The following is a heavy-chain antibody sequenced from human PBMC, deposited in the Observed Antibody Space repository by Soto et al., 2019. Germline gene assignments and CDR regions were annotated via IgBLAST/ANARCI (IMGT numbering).Heavy chain of an antibody. CDR3: ARGGAGGSWFDS. CDR1: GFTFSAYW. V-gene: IGHV3-74*01. D-gene: IGHD2-15*01. Sequence: GGSLRLSCAASGFTFSAYWMHWVRQGPGKGLLWVSRVTSDGSSSIYADSVRGRFTISRDNAKNTLYLQMDSLTAEDTGVYYCARGGAGGSWFDSWGQGTLVTVSS. J-gene: IGHJ5*01. CDR2: VTSDGSSS.